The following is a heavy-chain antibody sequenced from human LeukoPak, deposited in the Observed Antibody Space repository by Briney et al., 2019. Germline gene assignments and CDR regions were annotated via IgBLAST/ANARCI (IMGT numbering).Heavy chain of an antibody. CDR2: VTGDSGTI. J-gene: IGHJ3*01. D-gene: IGHD3-3*01. Sequence: GGSLRLSCAASGFTFSTYWMSWVRQAPGKGLEWVSVVTGDSGTIHYSDSVKGRFTISRGNSKNTLYLQMNNLRAEDTAVYYCAKGWSGYFRSPFDLWGQGTMVTVSS. CDR3: AKGWSGYFRSPFDL. CDR1: GFTFSTYW. V-gene: IGHV3-23*01.